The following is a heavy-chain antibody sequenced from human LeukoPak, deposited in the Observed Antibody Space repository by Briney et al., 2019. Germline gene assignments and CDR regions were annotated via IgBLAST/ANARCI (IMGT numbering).Heavy chain of an antibody. D-gene: IGHD2-15*01. Sequence: HPGGSLRLSCAASGFTFSSYAMNWVRQAPGKGLEWVASFDGNADGTHYADSVKGRCTISRDNSKNTVYLQMNSLRAEDTAIYYCVKPRIIGLGWAQFDYWGQGSLVTVSS. CDR1: GFTFSSYA. V-gene: IGHV3-23*01. J-gene: IGHJ4*02. CDR2: FDGNADGT. CDR3: VKPRIIGLGWAQFDY.